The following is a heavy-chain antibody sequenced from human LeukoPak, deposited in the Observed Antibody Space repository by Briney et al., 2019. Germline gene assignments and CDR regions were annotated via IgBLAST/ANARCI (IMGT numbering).Heavy chain of an antibody. V-gene: IGHV4-34*01. J-gene: IGHJ4*02. CDR1: GGSFSGYY. D-gene: IGHD6-13*01. CDR3: ARKHGYSSSWREEFDY. Sequence: SETLSLTCAVYGGSFSGYYWSWIRQPPGKGLEWIGEINHSGSTNYNPSLKSRVTISVDTSKNQFSLKLSSVTAADTAVYYCARKHGYSSSWREEFDYWGQGTLVTVSS. CDR2: INHSGST.